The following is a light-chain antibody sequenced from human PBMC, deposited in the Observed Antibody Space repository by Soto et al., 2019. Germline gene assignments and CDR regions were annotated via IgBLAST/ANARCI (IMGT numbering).Light chain of an antibody. V-gene: IGLV2-14*01. CDR1: SSDIGGYYY. Sequence: QSVLTQPPSASGSPGQSITISCTGTSSDIGGYYYVSWYQHHPGKAPKLLIYQVTNRPSRVSNRFSGSKSGNTASLTISGLQADDEADYYCTSYSSSDIFYVFGTGTKV. J-gene: IGLJ1*01. CDR2: QVT. CDR3: TSYSSSDIFYV.